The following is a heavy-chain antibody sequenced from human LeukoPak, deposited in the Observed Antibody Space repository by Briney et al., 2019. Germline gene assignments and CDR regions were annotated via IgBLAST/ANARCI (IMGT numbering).Heavy chain of an antibody. CDR3: ARGWRFLAAHNWFDP. D-gene: IGHD6-6*01. Sequence: PSETLSLTCAVYGGSFSGYYWSWIRQPQGKGLEWIGEINHSGSTNYNPSLKSRVTISVDTSKNQFSLKLSSVTAADTAVYYCARGWRFLAAHNWFDPWGQGTLVTVSS. CDR2: INHSGST. V-gene: IGHV4-34*01. J-gene: IGHJ5*02. CDR1: GGSFSGYY.